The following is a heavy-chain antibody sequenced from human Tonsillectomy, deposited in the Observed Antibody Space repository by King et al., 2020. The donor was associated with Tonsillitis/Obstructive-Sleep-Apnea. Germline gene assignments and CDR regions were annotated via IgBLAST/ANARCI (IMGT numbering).Heavy chain of an antibody. CDR2: IFSDVST. CDR1: RFPGSSNY. J-gene: IGHJ5*02. CDR3: ARGFGFDP. V-gene: IGHV3-66*01. D-gene: IGHD3-3*01. Sequence: VQLGESGGGLVQPGGSLRLSCAASRFPGSSNYMSWVRQAPGKWLEWVSVIFSDVSTYYADAVKGRFTISRDNSKNTLYLQMNSLRAEDTAVYYCARGFGFDPWGQGTLVTVSS.